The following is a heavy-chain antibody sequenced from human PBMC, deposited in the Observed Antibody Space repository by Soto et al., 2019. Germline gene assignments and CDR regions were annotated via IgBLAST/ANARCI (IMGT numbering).Heavy chain of an antibody. CDR3: ARSVDP. V-gene: IGHV4-31*03. CDR1: GGSIGSRGYY. CDR2: IYYSGST. J-gene: IGHJ5*02. Sequence: TLSLPFTVSGGSIGSRGYYWSWIRQHPGKGLEWIGYIYYSGSTYYNPSLKSRVTISVDTSKNQFYLKLSSVTAADTAVYYCARSVDPWGQGTLVTVSS.